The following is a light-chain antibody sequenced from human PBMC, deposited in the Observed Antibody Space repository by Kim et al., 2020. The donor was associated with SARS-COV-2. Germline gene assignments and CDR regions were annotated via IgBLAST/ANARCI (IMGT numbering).Light chain of an antibody. CDR2: GTS. CDR3: QQYNKWPHA. J-gene: IGKJ5*01. CDR1: QSVSSN. Sequence: VSQGEKATRSCGASQSVSSNLAWYQQKPGQAPRLLIYGTSTRVTAIPATFSGRGSGTEFTLTISSLQSEDFAIYYCQQYNKWPHAFGQGTRLEIK. V-gene: IGKV3-15*01.